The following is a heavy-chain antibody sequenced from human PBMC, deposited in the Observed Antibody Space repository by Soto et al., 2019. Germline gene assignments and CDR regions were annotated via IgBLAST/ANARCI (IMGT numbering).Heavy chain of an antibody. J-gene: IGHJ4*02. CDR2: ISAYNGNT. CDR3: ARESGPDSNPADYFDY. Sequence: GASVKVSCKASGYTFTSYGISWVRQAPGQGLEWMGWISAYNGNTNYAQKLQGRVTMTTDTSTSTAYMELRSLRSDDTAVYYCARESGPDSNPADYFDYWGQGTLVTVSS. V-gene: IGHV1-18*04. CDR1: GYTFTSYG. D-gene: IGHD3-22*01.